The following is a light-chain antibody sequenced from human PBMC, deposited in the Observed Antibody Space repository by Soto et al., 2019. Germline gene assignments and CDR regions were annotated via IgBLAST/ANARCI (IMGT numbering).Light chain of an antibody. CDR3: QQRSNWPST. CDR2: DAS. CDR1: QSVSGY. V-gene: IGKV3-11*01. Sequence: EIVLTQSPATLSXSPGNXXTLXXRASQSVSGYLAWYQQKPGQAPRLLIYDASNRATGIPARFSGSGSGTDFTLTITSLEPEDFAVYYCQQRSNWPSTFGGGTKVEI. J-gene: IGKJ4*01.